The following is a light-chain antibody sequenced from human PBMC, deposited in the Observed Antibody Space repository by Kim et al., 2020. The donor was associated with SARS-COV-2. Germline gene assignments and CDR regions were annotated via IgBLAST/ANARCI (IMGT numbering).Light chain of an antibody. CDR3: QQYGSSPYT. CDR1: QSVSNNY. V-gene: IGKV3-20*01. CDR2: GAS. Sequence: LSSGEIATLSCRASQSVSNNYLTLYQQKPGQPPRLFIYGASTRMTGIPDRFSGSGSGTDFTLTISRLEPEDFAMYYCQQYGSSPYTFGQGTKLEI. J-gene: IGKJ2*01.